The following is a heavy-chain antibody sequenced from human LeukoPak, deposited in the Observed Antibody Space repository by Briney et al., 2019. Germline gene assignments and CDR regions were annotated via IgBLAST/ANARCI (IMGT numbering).Heavy chain of an antibody. CDR1: GFTFRTSS. D-gene: IGHD3-22*01. V-gene: IGHV3-48*02. Sequence: GGSLRLSCEASGFTFRTSSMNWVRQAPGRGLEWVSYINSRSDAIYYADSVKGRFTISRDNAKNSLYLQMNSLRDDDTAMYYCARDSAPITMVVEVPAGFDYWGQGTQVTVSS. CDR3: ARDSAPITMVVEVPAGFDY. J-gene: IGHJ4*02. CDR2: INSRSDAI.